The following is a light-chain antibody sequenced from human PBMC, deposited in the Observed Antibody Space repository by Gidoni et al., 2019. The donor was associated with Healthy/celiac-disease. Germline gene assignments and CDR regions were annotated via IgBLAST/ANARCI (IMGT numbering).Light chain of an antibody. CDR2: EGS. CDR1: SSDVGSYNL. Sequence: QSALTPPASVSGSPGQSITISCTGTSSDVGSYNLVSWYQQHPGKAPKLMIYEGSKRPSGVSNRFSGSKSGNTASRTISGLQAEDEADYYCCSYAGSSTYVFGTGTKVTVL. V-gene: IGLV2-23*01. CDR3: CSYAGSSTYV. J-gene: IGLJ1*01.